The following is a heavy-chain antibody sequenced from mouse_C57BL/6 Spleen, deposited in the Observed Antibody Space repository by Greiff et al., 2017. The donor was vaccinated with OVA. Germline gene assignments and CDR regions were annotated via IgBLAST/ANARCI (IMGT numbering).Heavy chain of an antibody. CDR3: ARLGLRRAAMDY. CDR2: IDPSDSYT. J-gene: IGHJ4*01. V-gene: IGHV1-50*01. CDR1: GYTFTSYW. Sequence: QVQLQQPGAELVKPGASVKLSCKASGYTFTSYWMQWVKQRPGQGLEWIGEIDPSDSYTNYNQKFKGKATLTVDKSSSTAYMQLSSLTSEDSAVYYCARLGLRRAAMDYWGQGTSDTVSS. D-gene: IGHD3-1*01.